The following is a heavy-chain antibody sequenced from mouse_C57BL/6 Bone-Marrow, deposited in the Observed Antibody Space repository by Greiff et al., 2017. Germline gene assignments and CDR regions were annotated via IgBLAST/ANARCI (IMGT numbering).Heavy chain of an antibody. D-gene: IGHD2-3*01. CDR3: AGVVYDDYAMDY. V-gene: IGHV12-3*01. CDR1: GFPITSGYY. J-gene: IGHJ4*01. CDR2: ITHSGET. Sequence: VKLQQSGPGLVKPSQSLFLTCSITGFPITSGYYWIWIRQSPGKPLEWMGYITHSGETFYNPSLQSPISITRETSNNQFFLQLNSVTTEDTAMYYWAGVVYDDYAMDYWGQGTSVTVSS.